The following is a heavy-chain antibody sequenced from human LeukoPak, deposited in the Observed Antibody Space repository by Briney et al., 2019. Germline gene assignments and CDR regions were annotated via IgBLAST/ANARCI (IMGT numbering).Heavy chain of an antibody. Sequence: SETLSLTCTVSCGSISSSSYYWGWIRQPPGKGLEWIGSIYYSGSTYYNPSLKSRVTISVDTSKNQFSLKLGSVTAADTAVYYCASKNDYSWVDPWGQGTLVTVSS. CDR3: ASKNDYSWVDP. J-gene: IGHJ5*02. CDR1: CGSISSSSYY. V-gene: IGHV4-39*01. CDR2: IYYSGST. D-gene: IGHD4-11*01.